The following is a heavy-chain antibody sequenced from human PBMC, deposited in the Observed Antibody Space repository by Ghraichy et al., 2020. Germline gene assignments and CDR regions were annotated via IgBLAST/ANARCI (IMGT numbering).Heavy chain of an antibody. CDR3: AKVAGPAGPENYDAFDI. CDR1: GFTFSSYG. Sequence: GESLNISCAASGFTFSSYGMHWVRQAPGKGLEWVAVISYDGSNKYYADSVKGRFTISRDNSKNTLYLQMNSLRAEDTAVYYCAKVAGPAGPENYDAFDIWGQGTMVTVSS. V-gene: IGHV3-30*18. CDR2: ISYDGSNK. J-gene: IGHJ3*02. D-gene: IGHD1-14*01.